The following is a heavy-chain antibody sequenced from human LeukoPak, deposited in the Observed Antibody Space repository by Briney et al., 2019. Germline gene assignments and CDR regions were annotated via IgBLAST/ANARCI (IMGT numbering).Heavy chain of an antibody. V-gene: IGHV3-23*01. CDR1: GFTFSSYA. D-gene: IGHD4-11*01. CDR3: AKAPQQPTEYNWFDP. J-gene: IGHJ5*02. Sequence: PGGSLRLSCAASGFTFSSYAMSWVRQAPGKGLEWVSAISGSGGSTYYADSVKGRFTISRDNSKNTLYLQMNSLRAEDTAVYYCAKAPQQPTEYNWFDPWGQGTLVTVSS. CDR2: ISGSGGST.